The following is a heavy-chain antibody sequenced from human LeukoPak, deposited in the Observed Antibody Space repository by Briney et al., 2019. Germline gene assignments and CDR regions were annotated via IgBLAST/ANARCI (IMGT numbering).Heavy chain of an antibody. CDR1: GFTFSSYS. CDR3: ARVFYYYDSSGYYYEVFDY. J-gene: IGHJ4*02. V-gene: IGHV3-48*01. CDR2: ISSSSSTI. D-gene: IGHD3-22*01. Sequence: PGGSLRLSCAASGFTFSSYSMNWVRQAPGKGLEWVSYISSSSSTIYYADSVKGRFTISRDNAKNSLYLQMNSLRAEGTAVYYCARVFYYYDSSGYYYEVFDYWGQGTLVTVSS.